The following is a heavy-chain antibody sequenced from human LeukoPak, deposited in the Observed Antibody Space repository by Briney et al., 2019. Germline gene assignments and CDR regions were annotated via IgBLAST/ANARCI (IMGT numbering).Heavy chain of an antibody. CDR1: GGTISSDY. V-gene: IGHV4-59*08. CDR2: IHYSGST. J-gene: IGHJ4*02. Sequence: PSETLSLTCTVSGGTISSDYWNWIRQPPGKGLEWIGYIHYSGSTKYNPSLKSRVTISVDTSKNQFSLRLRSVTAADTASYHCAGSYSSAWVFAYWGQGTLVTV. D-gene: IGHD6-19*01. CDR3: AGSYSSAWVFAY.